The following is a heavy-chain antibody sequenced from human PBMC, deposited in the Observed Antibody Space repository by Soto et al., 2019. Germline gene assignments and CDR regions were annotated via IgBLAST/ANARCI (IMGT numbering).Heavy chain of an antibody. D-gene: IGHD3-22*01. CDR1: CGSISSGDYS. V-gene: IGHV4-30-4*01. CDR2: IYHSGNT. CDR3: AREFCPLQYDSSGPVAC. Sequence: SETLSLTCTVSCGSISSGDYSWSWIRQPPGKGLEWIGYIYHSGNTYYSPSLKSRVSISVDTSKNQFSLKLSSVTAADTAVYYCAREFCPLQYDSSGPVACCGQGTWVTVFS. J-gene: IGHJ4*02.